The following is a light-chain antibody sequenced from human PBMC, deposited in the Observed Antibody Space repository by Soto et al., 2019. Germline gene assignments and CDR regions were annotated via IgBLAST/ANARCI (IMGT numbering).Light chain of an antibody. V-gene: IGLV2-14*01. CDR1: SSDVGNNNY. CDR2: EVS. J-gene: IGLJ1*01. CDR3: SSYVTSNTLV. Sequence: QSVLTQPASVSGSPGQSITISCTGTSSDVGNNNYVSWYQQHPGKAPKLMIFEVSDRPSGISNRFSGSKSGNTASLTISGLQSEDEADYYCSSYVTSNTLVFGTGTKVTVL.